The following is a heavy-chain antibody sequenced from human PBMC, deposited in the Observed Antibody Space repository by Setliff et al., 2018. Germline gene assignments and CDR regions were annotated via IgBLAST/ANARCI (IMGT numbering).Heavy chain of an antibody. Sequence: SETLSLTCTVSGGSIGPYYWSWIRQAPGKGLEWIGHIFYSDTAKYNPSLESRAAISVDSPKNQFSLKLRSVTAADTAVYYCARDRSTVIRGVTSFFYYYMDVWGGGTTVTVSS. CDR1: GGSIGPYY. D-gene: IGHD3-10*01. J-gene: IGHJ6*03. V-gene: IGHV4-59*01. CDR2: IFYSDTA. CDR3: ARDRSTVIRGVTSFFYYYMDV.